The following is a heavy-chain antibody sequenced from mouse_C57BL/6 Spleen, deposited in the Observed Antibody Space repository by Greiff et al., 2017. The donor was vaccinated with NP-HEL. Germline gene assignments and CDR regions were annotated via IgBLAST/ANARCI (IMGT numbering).Heavy chain of an antibody. CDR2: IYPGDGDT. CDR3: ARGGYYYGSSYAWFAY. V-gene: IGHV1-80*01. D-gene: IGHD1-1*01. Sequence: QVQLQQSGAELVKPGASVKISCKASGYAFSSYWMNWVKQRPGKGLEWIGQIYPGDGDTNYNGKFKGKATLTADKSSSTAYKQLSSLTSEDSAVYFCARGGYYYGSSYAWFAYWGQGTLVTVSA. J-gene: IGHJ3*01. CDR1: GYAFSSYW.